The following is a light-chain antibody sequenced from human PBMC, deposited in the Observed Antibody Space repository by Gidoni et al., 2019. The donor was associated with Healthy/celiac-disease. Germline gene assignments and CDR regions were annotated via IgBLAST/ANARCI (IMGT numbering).Light chain of an antibody. CDR1: QSLLHSNGYNY. Sequence: DIVMTQSPLSLPVTPGEPASISGRSSQSLLHSNGYNYMDWYLQKPGQSPQLLIYLGYTRAPGVADRFSGRGSGTDFTLKISRVEAEDVGVYYCMQALQTPRTFXXXTKLEIK. CDR3: MQALQTPRT. V-gene: IGKV2-28*01. CDR2: LGY. J-gene: IGKJ2*02.